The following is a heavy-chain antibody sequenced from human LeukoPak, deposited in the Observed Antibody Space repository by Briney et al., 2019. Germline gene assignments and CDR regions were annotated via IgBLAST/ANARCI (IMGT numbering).Heavy chain of an antibody. J-gene: IGHJ6*02. CDR2: MNPNSGNT. V-gene: IGHV1-8*01. D-gene: IGHD1-26*01. Sequence: ASVKVSCKASGYTFTSYNINWVRQATGQGLEWMGWMNPNSGNTGYAQKFQGRVTMTRNTSISTAYMELGSLRSEDTAVYYCARGRVVLVGAQRGYYYYGMDVWGQGTTVTVSS. CDR3: ARGRVVLVGAQRGYYYYGMDV. CDR1: GYTFTSYN.